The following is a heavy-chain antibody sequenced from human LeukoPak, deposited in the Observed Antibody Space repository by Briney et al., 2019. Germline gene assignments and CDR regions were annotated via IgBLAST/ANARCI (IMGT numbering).Heavy chain of an antibody. CDR2: IIPIFGTA. D-gene: IGHD1-26*01. CDR1: GGTFSSYA. Sequence: SVKVSCKASGGTFSSYAISWVRQAPGQGLEWMGGIIPIFGTANYAQKFQGRVTITTDESTSTAYMELSSLRSEDTAVYYCAREYKWELRLYYFDYWGQGTLVTVSS. J-gene: IGHJ4*02. V-gene: IGHV1-69*05. CDR3: AREYKWELRLYYFDY.